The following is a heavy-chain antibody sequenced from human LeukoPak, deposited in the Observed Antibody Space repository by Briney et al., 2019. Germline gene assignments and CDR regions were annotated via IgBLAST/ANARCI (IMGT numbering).Heavy chain of an antibody. CDR3: AKCIVGATAPFDY. D-gene: IGHD1-26*01. J-gene: IGHJ4*02. Sequence: GGSLRLSCTVSGFTVSSNSMSWVRQAPGKGLEWVSVIRGSGGSTYSAASVKGRFTTSRDNSNNTLYLQMNSLRAEDTAVYYCAKCIVGATAPFDYWGQRTLVTVSS. CDR2: IRGSGGST. V-gene: IGHV3-23*01. CDR1: GFTVSSNS.